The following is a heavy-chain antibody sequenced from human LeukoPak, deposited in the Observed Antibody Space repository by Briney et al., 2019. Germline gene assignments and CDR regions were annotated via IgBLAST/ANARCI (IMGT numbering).Heavy chain of an antibody. CDR3: ARVLVGANYYYYYMDV. V-gene: IGHV4-4*07. CDR1: LCFLSCCL. CDR2: SYTSGNT. D-gene: IGHD1-26*01. Sequence: PSETLSLTCPFTLCFLSCCLCNSLRQPAGKGLEWIGRSYTSGNTNYNPSLKSRVTISVDKSKNQFSLKLSSVTAADTAVYYCARVLVGANYYYYYMDVWGKGTTVTVSS. J-gene: IGHJ6*03.